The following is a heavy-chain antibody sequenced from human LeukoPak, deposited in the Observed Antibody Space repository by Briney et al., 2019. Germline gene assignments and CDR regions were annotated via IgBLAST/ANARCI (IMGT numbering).Heavy chain of an antibody. V-gene: IGHV4-34*01. CDR1: GGSFSGYY. CDR2: IYYSGST. Sequence: SETLSLTCAVYGGSFSGYYWGWIRQPPGKGLEWIGSIYYSGSTYYNPSLKSRVTISVDTSKNQFSLKLSSVTAADTAVYYCARGYYDSSGYYQHYYYYYMDVWGKGTTVTISS. D-gene: IGHD3-22*01. J-gene: IGHJ6*03. CDR3: ARGYYDSSGYYQHYYYYYMDV.